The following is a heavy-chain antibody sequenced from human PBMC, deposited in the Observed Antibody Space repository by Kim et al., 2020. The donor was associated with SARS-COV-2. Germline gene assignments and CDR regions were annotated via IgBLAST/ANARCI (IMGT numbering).Heavy chain of an antibody. D-gene: IGHD3-10*01. V-gene: IGHV1-46*01. CDR3: ARGGGSGSYYQMDV. J-gene: IGHJ6*02. Sequence: AQKFQGRVTMTQDTSTSTVYMELSSLRSEDTAVYYCARGGGSGSYYQMDVWGQGTTVTVSS.